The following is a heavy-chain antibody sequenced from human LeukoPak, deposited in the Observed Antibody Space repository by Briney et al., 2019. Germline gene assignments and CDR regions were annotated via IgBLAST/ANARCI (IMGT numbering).Heavy chain of an antibody. Sequence: SVKVSCKASGGTFSSYAISWVRQAPGQGLEWMGGIIPIFGTANYAQKFQGRVTITADESTSTAYMELSSLRSEDTAVYYCARAGVSYATIDYWGQGTLVTVSS. CDR3: ARAGVSYATIDY. CDR1: GGTFSSYA. V-gene: IGHV1-69*13. D-gene: IGHD3-16*01. J-gene: IGHJ4*02. CDR2: IIPIFGTA.